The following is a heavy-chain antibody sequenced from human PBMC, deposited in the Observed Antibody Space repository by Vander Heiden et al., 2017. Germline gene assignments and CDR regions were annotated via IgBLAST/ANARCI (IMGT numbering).Heavy chain of an antibody. Sequence: GGYYWNWIRQHPGKGLEWIGYIYYSGSTYDNPSLKSRVTISVDTSKNQFSLKLSSVTAADTAVYDGARGSKEMAVYWGQGTMVTVYS. CDR1: GGYY. V-gene: IGHV4-31*02. CDR3: ARGSKEMAVY. CDR2: IYYSGST. J-gene: IGHJ4*02. D-gene: IGHD6-19*01.